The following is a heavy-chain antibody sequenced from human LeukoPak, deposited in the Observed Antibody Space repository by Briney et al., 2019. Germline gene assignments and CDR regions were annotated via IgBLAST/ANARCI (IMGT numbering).Heavy chain of an antibody. Sequence: SETLSLTCTVSGGSISSSSYYWGWTRQPPGKGLEWIGSIYYSGSTYYNPPLKSQVTISVDTSKNQFSLKLSSVTAADTAVYYCARDLTGRNWFDPWGQGTLVTVSS. CDR1: GGSISSSSYY. CDR2: IYYSGST. CDR3: ARDLTGRNWFDP. J-gene: IGHJ5*02. D-gene: IGHD1-20*01. V-gene: IGHV4-39*07.